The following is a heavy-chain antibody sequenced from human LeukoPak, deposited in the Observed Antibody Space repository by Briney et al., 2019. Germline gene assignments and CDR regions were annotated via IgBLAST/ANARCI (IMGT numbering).Heavy chain of an antibody. CDR2: INPNSGGT. CDR1: GYTFTGYY. J-gene: IGHJ6*03. CDR3: ATKYGSGSYFLDYYYYYYMDV. V-gene: IGHV1-2*02. D-gene: IGHD3-10*01. Sequence: ASVKVSCKASGYTFTGYYMHWVRQAPGRGLEWMGWINPNSGGTNYAQRFQGRVTMTRDTSISTAYMELSRLRSDDTAVYYCATKYGSGSYFLDYYYYYYMDVWGQGTTVTVSS.